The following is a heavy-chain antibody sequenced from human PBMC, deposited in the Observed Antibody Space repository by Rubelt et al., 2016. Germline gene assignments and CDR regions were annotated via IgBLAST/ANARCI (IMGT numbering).Heavy chain of an antibody. Sequence: NYAISWVRQAPGQGLEWMGRIIPILGIANYAQKFQGRVTITADKSTSTAYMELSSLRSEDTAVYYCARDYYDILTGYYFRPNYYYGMDVWGQGTTVTVSS. D-gene: IGHD3-9*01. J-gene: IGHJ6*02. CDR3: ARDYYDILTGYYFRPNYYYGMDV. CDR1: NYA. CDR2: IIPILGIA. V-gene: IGHV1-69*04.